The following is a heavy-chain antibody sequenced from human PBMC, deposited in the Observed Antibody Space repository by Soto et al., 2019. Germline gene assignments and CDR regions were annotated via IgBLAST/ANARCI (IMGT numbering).Heavy chain of an antibody. CDR3: ARGPLYCSKGVCNGLLGFDP. Sequence: TLSLTCSVSGGSITSGDYFWSWILQPPGKGLEWIGYIYYSGNTYYNPSLKSRSVISVDTSKNQFSLRLTSVTAADTAVYFCARGPLYCSKGVCNGLLGFDPWGQGTLVTVSS. V-gene: IGHV4-30-4*01. CDR2: IYYSGNT. CDR1: GGSITSGDYF. J-gene: IGHJ5*02. D-gene: IGHD2-8*01.